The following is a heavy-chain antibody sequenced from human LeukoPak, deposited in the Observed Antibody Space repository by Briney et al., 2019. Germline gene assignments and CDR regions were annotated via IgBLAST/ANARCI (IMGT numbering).Heavy chain of an antibody. D-gene: IGHD3-10*02. J-gene: IGHJ6*04. V-gene: IGHV3-48*01. CDR3: AELGITMIGGV. CDR1: GFSFSSYS. CDR2: ISSSTSAI. Sequence: GGSLRLSCAASGFSFSSYSMNWVRQAPGKGLEWLSYISSSTSAIFYADSVKGRFTISRDNAKNSLYLQMNSLRAEDTAVYYCAELGITMIGGVWGKGTTVTISS.